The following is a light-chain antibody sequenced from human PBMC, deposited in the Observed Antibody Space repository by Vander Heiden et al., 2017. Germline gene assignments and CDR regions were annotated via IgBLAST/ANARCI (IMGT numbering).Light chain of an antibody. Sequence: QSVLTQPPSASGTPGQRVPISCSGSSSNIGTNYVYWYQQLPGTAPKLLIYRNNQRPSGVPDRFSGSKSGTSASLAISGLRSEDEADYYCAAWDDSLSGPVVFGGGTKVTVL. J-gene: IGLJ2*01. V-gene: IGLV1-47*01. CDR1: SSNIGTNY. CDR2: RNN. CDR3: AAWDDSLSGPVV.